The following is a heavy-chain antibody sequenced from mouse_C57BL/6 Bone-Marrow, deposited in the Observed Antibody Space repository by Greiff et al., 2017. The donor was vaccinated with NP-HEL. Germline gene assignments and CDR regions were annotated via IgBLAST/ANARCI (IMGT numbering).Heavy chain of an antibody. J-gene: IGHJ1*03. CDR1: GYTFTDYY. Sequence: EVQLQQSGPELVKPGASVKISCKASGYTFTDYYMNWVKQSHGKSLEWIGDINPNNGGTSYNQKFKGKATLTVDKSSSTAYMELRSLTSEDSAVYYWARGDWDWYFDVWGTGTTVTVSS. V-gene: IGHV1-26*01. CDR2: INPNNGGT. D-gene: IGHD4-1*01. CDR3: ARGDWDWYFDV.